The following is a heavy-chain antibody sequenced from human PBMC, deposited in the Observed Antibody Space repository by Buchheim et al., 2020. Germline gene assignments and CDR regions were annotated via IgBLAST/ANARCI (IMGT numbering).Heavy chain of an antibody. CDR3: ANFMARNAEY. CDR2: ISDSGGNT. V-gene: IGHV3-23*01. D-gene: IGHD5-24*01. J-gene: IGHJ4*02. Sequence: EVQVLESGGGLVQPGGTLRLSCVASGFIFSTYAMSWVRQAPGKGLEWVSSISDSGGNTYYTDSVKGRFTCSRDNSKNTMYLYMNSLRADDTAIYYCANFMARNAEYWGQGAL. CDR1: GFIFSTYA.